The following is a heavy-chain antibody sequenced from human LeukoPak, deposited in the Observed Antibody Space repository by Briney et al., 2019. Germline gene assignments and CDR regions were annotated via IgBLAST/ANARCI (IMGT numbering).Heavy chain of an antibody. CDR3: ARGVGYSSSWYEG. Sequence: SETLSLTCTVSGDSISTYYWSWIRQPPGKGLEWIGYIYYSGSTNYNPPLKSRVTISVDTSKNQFSLNLSSMTAADTAVYYCARGVGYSSSWYEGWGQGTLVTVSS. V-gene: IGHV4-59*01. D-gene: IGHD6-13*01. CDR2: IYYSGST. CDR1: GDSISTYY. J-gene: IGHJ4*02.